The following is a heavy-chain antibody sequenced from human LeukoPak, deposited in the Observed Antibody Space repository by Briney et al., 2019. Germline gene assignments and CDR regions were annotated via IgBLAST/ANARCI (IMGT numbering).Heavy chain of an antibody. CDR3: ARGPPVKATGYFQH. Sequence: ASVKVSCKTSGYTFTNYGVYRVRQAPGQGLEWMGWISVYNGNTDYAQKLQGRVTMTTDTSTSTAYMNLRSLRSDDTAVYYCARGPPVKATGYFQHWGQGTLVTVSS. J-gene: IGHJ1*01. V-gene: IGHV1-18*01. CDR2: ISVYNGNT. D-gene: IGHD4-17*01. CDR1: GYTFTNYG.